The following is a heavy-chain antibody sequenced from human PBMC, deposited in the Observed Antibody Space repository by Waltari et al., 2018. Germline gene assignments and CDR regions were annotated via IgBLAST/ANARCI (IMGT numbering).Heavy chain of an antibody. V-gene: IGHV5-51*01. CDR2: INPGDSAT. Sequence: EVQLVQSGAEVKKPGESLKISCKGSGYSFTSYWIGWVRQMPGNGLRGWGIINPGDSATRDSPSFQGQVTISADKSISTAYLQWSSLQASDTAMYYCARRSSWTDYWGQGTLVTVSS. J-gene: IGHJ4*02. CDR3: ARRSSWTDY. D-gene: IGHD6-13*01. CDR1: GYSFTSYW.